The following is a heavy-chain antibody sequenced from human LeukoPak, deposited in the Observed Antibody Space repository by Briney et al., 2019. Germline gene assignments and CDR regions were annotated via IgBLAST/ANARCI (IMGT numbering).Heavy chain of an antibody. Sequence: PSETLSLTCTVSGGSISTYYWGWIRQPPGKGLEWIGYIYYSGSTNYNPSLKSRVTISADTSTNQFSLKLSSVTAADTAVYYCARAPDSSGYYRGAFDVWGQGTMVTVSS. CDR3: ARAPDSSGYYRGAFDV. J-gene: IGHJ3*01. CDR1: GGSISTYY. V-gene: IGHV4-59*01. CDR2: IYYSGST. D-gene: IGHD3-22*01.